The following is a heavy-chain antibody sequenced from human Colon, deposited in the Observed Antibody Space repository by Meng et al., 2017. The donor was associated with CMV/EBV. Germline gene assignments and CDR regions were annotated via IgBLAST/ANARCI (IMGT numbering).Heavy chain of an antibody. Sequence: SAKVSCKASGASFDSHTRTWVRQVPGQGLEWMVGIMPIYGRPNYAQRFRARVTITTDDSSTTAYMELRTLTSDDAAVYYCAGGSPPAGGEQPTRDLDLWGQGTQVTVSS. V-gene: IGHV1-69*05. D-gene: IGHD1/OR15-1a*01. J-gene: IGHJ5*02. CDR1: GASFDSHT. CDR2: IMPIYGRP. CDR3: AGGSPPAGGEQPTRDLDL.